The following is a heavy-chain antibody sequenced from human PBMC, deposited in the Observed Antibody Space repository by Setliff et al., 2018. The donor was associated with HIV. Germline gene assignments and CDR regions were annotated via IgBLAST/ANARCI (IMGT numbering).Heavy chain of an antibody. V-gene: IGHV4-39*07. J-gene: IGHJ4*02. CDR2: IYYSGYT. CDR3: ARVIQTPGSPYARFDF. D-gene: IGHD2-2*01. CDR1: GGSISSSSNY. Sequence: KPSETLSLTCTVSGGSISSSSNYWAWIRQPPGKGLEWIGSIYYSGYTYYNPSLKSRVTISVDTSKNQFSLRLTSVTAADTAMYYCARVIQTPGSPYARFDFWGQGTLVTVSS.